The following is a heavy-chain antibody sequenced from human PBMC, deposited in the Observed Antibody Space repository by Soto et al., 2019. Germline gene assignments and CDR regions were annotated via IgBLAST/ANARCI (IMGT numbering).Heavy chain of an antibody. D-gene: IGHD5-12*01. V-gene: IGHV4-30-4*01. CDR1: GGSSSSGDYY. Sequence: SETLSLTCTVSGGSSSSGDYYWSWIRQPPGKGLEWIGYIYYSGSTYYNPSLKSRVTISVDTSKNQFSLKLSSVTAADTAVYYCARGEMATAVDYWGQGTLVTVSS. J-gene: IGHJ4*02. CDR3: ARGEMATAVDY. CDR2: IYYSGST.